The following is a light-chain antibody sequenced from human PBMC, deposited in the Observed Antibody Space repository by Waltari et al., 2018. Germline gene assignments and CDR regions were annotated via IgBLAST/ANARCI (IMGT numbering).Light chain of an antibody. CDR2: DDS. CDR1: NIGTTS. Sequence: SFVLTQPPSVSVAPGQTATITCEGDNIGTTSVHWYQQKPGQAPVLVVFDDSVRPSGIPERFSGSNSANRATLTIRRVAAGDEADYYCQVWDSINDRYVFGTGTQVTVL. V-gene: IGLV3-21*02. J-gene: IGLJ1*01. CDR3: QVWDSINDRYV.